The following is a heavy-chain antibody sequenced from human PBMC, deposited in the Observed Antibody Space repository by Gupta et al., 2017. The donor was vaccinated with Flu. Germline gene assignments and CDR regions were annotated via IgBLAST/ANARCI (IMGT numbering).Heavy chain of an antibody. CDR2: TRNKANSYTT. V-gene: IGHV3-72*01. Sequence: EAQLVESGGGLVQPGGSLRLSCAASGFIFSDHFMDWVRQAPGKGLEWVGRTRNKANSYTTEYAASVKGRFTISRDDSKNSLYLQMNGLKIEDTAVYYCGRGRYCSGGSPIGCPPYYGIDVWGQGTTVTVSS. J-gene: IGHJ6*02. CDR1: GFIFSDHF. D-gene: IGHD2-15*01. CDR3: GRGRYCSGGSPIGCPPYYGIDV.